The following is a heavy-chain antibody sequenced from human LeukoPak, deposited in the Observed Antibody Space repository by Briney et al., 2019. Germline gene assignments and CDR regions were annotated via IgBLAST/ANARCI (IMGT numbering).Heavy chain of an antibody. CDR3: ARDLGETWIQLWYYFDY. D-gene: IGHD5-18*01. J-gene: IGHJ4*02. CDR2: INPNSGGT. V-gene: IGHV1-2*02. CDR1: GYTFTGYY. Sequence: ASVKVSCKASGYTFTGYYMHWVRQAPGQGLEWMGWINPNSGGTNYAQKFQGRVTMTMDTSISTAYMELSRLRSDDTAVYYCARDLGETWIQLWYYFDYWGQGTLVTVSS.